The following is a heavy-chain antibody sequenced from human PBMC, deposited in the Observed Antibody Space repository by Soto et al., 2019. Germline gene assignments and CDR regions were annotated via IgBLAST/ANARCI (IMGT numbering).Heavy chain of an antibody. D-gene: IGHD5-18*01. CDR2: INHSGST. V-gene: IGHV4-34*01. J-gene: IGHJ5*02. CDR3: ARVPTYSQDSIGYQPFHP. CDR1: GGSFSGYY. Sequence: LSETLSLTCAVYGGSFSGYYWSWIRQPPGKGLEWIGEINHSGSTNYNPSLKSRVTISVDTYKNQFSLKLSSVTAADTAVYYCARVPTYSQDSIGYQPFHPWGQGTLVTVSS.